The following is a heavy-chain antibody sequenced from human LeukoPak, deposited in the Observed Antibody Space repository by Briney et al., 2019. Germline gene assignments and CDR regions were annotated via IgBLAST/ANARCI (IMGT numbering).Heavy chain of an antibody. V-gene: IGHV3-7*01. J-gene: IGHJ6*02. D-gene: IGHD3-3*01. CDR1: GFTFSSCW. Sequence: PGGSLRLSCAASGFTFSSCWMSWVRQAPGKGLEWVVNIKQDGSEKYYVDSVKGRFTISRDNAKNSLYLQMNSLRAEDTAVYYCARHPYYDFCSGYWYYGMDVWGQGTTVTVSS. CDR2: IKQDGSEK. CDR3: ARHPYYDFCSGYWYYGMDV.